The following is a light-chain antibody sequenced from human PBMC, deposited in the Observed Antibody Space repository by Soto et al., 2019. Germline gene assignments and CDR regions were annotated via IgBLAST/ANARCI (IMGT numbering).Light chain of an antibody. Sequence: DIPMTPSASSLAASVGDRVTSTCRAIQGSNNYLAWYQQKPGKVPQLLIYAASALQSGVPSRVSGSGSGTDFTLTISSLQPEDVATYYCLKYNSAPHTFGQGTKLEIK. CDR1: QGSNNY. V-gene: IGKV1-27*01. CDR3: LKYNSAPHT. CDR2: AAS. J-gene: IGKJ2*01.